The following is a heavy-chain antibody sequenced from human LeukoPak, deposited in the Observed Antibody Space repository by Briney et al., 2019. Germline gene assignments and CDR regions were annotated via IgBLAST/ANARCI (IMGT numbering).Heavy chain of an antibody. CDR2: ISTSASSI. J-gene: IGHJ4*02. CDR1: AFTFSDYY. D-gene: IGHD5-24*01. V-gene: IGHV3-11*01. CDR3: VRVKGGWLGEKTYDY. Sequence: GGSLRLSCGASAFTFSDYYMSWIRQTPGKGLEWLAYISTSASSIDYADSVKGRFTVSRDNGKNSLFLQMNSLRAEDTAIYYCVRVKGGWLGEKTYDYLGQGTLVTVSP.